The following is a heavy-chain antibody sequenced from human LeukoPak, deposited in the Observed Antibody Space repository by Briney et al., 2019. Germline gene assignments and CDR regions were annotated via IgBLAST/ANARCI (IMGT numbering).Heavy chain of an antibody. CDR2: FYATEGT. V-gene: IGHV4-4*07. CDR3: ARSAHRGFDI. CDR1: GASINTYH. Sequence: SETLSLTCIMSGASINTYHWSWIRQSAGKGLEWIGRFYATEGTHYNPSLSSRATLSIDTSKNHFSLKLSSVTAADTAVYYCARSAHRGFDIWGQGTMVTVSS. J-gene: IGHJ3*02. D-gene: IGHD5-24*01.